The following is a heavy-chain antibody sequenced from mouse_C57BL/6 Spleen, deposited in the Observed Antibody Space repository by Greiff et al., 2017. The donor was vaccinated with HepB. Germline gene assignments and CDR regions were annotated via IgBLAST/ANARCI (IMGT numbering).Heavy chain of an antibody. CDR3: ARARSTMIKDWYFDV. CDR2: ISDGGSYT. D-gene: IGHD2-4*01. V-gene: IGHV5-4*01. J-gene: IGHJ1*03. Sequence: EVQVVESGGGLVKPGGSLKLSCAASGFTFSSYAMSWVRQTPEKRLEWVATISDGGSYTYYPDNVKGRFTISRDNAKNNLYLQMSHLKSEDTAMYYCARARSTMIKDWYFDVWGTGTTVTVSS. CDR1: GFTFSSYA.